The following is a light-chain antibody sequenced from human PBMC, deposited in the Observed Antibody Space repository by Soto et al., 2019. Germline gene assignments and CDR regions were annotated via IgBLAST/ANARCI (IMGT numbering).Light chain of an antibody. J-gene: IGKJ2*01. V-gene: IGKV4-1*01. CDR1: QSVLYSSNNKNY. CDR2: WAS. CDR3: QQYYIYMYT. Sequence: DIVMTQSPDSLAVSLGERATINCKSSQSVLYSSNNKNYLAWYQQKPGQPPTLLIYWASTRESGVPDRFSGSVAGPDSALAISSLHAEDVAVYSCQQYYIYMYTFGQGTKLEIK.